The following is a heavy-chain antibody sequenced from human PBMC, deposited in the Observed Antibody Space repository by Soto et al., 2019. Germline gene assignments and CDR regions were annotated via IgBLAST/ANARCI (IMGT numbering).Heavy chain of an antibody. Sequence: GASVKVSCTASEYTFTSYAMHWVRQAPGQRLEWMGWINAGNGNTKYSQKFQGRVTITRDTSASTAYMELSSLRSEDTAVYYCARTSGRSSSWYRGLDYWGQGTLVTVSS. CDR1: EYTFTSYA. CDR3: ARTSGRSSSWYRGLDY. V-gene: IGHV1-3*01. J-gene: IGHJ4*02. D-gene: IGHD6-13*01. CDR2: INAGNGNT.